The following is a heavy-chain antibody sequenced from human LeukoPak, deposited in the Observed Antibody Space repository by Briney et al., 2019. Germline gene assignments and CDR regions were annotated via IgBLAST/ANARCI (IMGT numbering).Heavy chain of an antibody. J-gene: IGHJ4*02. V-gene: IGHV1-2*02. CDR1: GYTFTGYY. CDR2: INPNSGGT. Sequence: ASVKVSCKASGYTFTGYYMHWVRQAPGQGLEWMGWINPNSGGTNYTQKFQGRVTIPVDTSKNQFSLKLSSVTAADTAVYYCARERRRIAARPTGPHFDYWGQGTLVTVSS. D-gene: IGHD6-6*01. CDR3: ARERRRIAARPTGPHFDY.